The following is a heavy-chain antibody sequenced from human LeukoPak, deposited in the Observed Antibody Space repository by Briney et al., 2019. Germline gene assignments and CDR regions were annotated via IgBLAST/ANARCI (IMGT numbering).Heavy chain of an antibody. CDR1: GYTFTSYA. D-gene: IGHD3-3*01. CDR2: IIPIFGTA. V-gene: IGHV1-69*13. J-gene: IGHJ4*02. CDR3: ARGPYYDFWSGYYWYDY. Sequence: GASVKVSCKASGYTFTSYAISWVRQAPGQGLEWMGGIIPIFGTANYAQKFQGRVTITADESTSTAYMELSSLRSEDTAVYYCARGPYYDFWSGYYWYDYWGQGTLVTVSS.